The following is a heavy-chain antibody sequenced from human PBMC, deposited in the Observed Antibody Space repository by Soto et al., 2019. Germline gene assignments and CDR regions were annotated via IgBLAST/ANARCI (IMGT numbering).Heavy chain of an antibody. CDR2: ISYDGSNK. V-gene: IGHV3-30-3*01. CDR3: ARDQATYSRSSYGMDV. Sequence: GGSLRLSCAASGFTFSSYAMHCVRQAPGKGLEWVAVISYDGSNKYYADSVKGRFTISRDNSKNTLYLQMNSLRAEDTDVYYCARDQATYSRSSYGMDVWGQGTTVTVSS. D-gene: IGHD6-6*01. J-gene: IGHJ6*02. CDR1: GFTFSSYA.